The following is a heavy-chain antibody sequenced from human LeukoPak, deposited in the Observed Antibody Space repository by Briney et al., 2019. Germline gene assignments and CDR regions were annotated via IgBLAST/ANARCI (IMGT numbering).Heavy chain of an antibody. Sequence: GGSLRLSCSASGFTFSTYTMNWVRQAPGKGLEWVSSITSSSSYIYYADSVKGRFTISRDNAKSSLYLQMNSLRAEDTAVYYCARDPYSGGYGDYYYYYMDLWGQGTTVTISS. CDR1: GFTFSTYT. J-gene: IGHJ6*03. V-gene: IGHV3-21*01. D-gene: IGHD1-26*01. CDR2: ITSSSSYI. CDR3: ARDPYSGGYGDYYYYYMDL.